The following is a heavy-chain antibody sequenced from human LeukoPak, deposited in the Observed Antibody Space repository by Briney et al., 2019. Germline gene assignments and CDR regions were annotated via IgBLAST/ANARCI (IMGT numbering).Heavy chain of an antibody. CDR3: ARSFYYYYMDV. J-gene: IGHJ6*03. Sequence: SETLSLTCTVSGGSISSYYWSWIRQPPGKGLEWIGYIYYSGSTNYNPSPKSRVTISVDTSKNQFSLKLSSVTAADTAAYYCARSFYYYYMDVWGKGTTVTISS. CDR2: IYYSGST. CDR1: GGSISSYY. V-gene: IGHV4-59*01.